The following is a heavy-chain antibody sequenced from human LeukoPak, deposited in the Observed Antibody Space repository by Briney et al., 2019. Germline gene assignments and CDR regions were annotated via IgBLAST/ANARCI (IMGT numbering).Heavy chain of an antibody. CDR1: GFSFTSYD. J-gene: IGHJ5*02. Sequence: ASVKVSCKASGFSFTSYDINWVRQATGQGLEWMGWMNPNSGNTGYAQKFQGRVTMTRNTSISTAYMELSSLRSEDTTVYYCARGQGVTDAYYDFWSSYWGRGLQYENPNGQLDWFDPWGQGTLVTVSS. CDR3: ARGQGVTDAYYDFWSSYWGRGLQYENPNGQLDWFDP. CDR2: MNPNSGNT. V-gene: IGHV1-8*01. D-gene: IGHD3-3*01.